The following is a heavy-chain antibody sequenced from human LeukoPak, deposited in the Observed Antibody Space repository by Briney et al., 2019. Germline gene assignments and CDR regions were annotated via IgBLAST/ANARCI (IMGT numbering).Heavy chain of an antibody. CDR1: GYTFTNYG. Sequence: GASVKVSCKASGYTFTNYGFSWVRQAPGHGLEGMGWISAYNGNTNYAQKLQGRVTMTTDTSTSTAYMELRSLRFDDTAVYYCARDGGITVAADDYWGQGTLVTVSS. CDR2: ISAYNGNT. V-gene: IGHV1-18*01. J-gene: IGHJ4*02. D-gene: IGHD6-19*01. CDR3: ARDGGITVAADDY.